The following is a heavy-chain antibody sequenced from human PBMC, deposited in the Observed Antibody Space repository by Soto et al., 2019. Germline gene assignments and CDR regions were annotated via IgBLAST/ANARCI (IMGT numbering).Heavy chain of an antibody. V-gene: IGHV1-69*01. J-gene: IGHJ4*02. CDR2: IIAIFGTA. CDR1: GGTFSSYA. Sequence: QVQLVQSGAEVKKPGSSVKVSCKASGGTFSSYAISWVRQAPGQGLEWMGGIIAIFGTANYAQKFQGRVTITADESTSTAYMELSSLRSEDTAVYYCARDRAIGRPKYYFDYWGQGTLVTVSS. D-gene: IGHD3-10*01. CDR3: ARDRAIGRPKYYFDY.